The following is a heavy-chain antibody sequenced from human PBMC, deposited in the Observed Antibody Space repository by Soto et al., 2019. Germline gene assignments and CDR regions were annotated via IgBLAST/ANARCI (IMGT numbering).Heavy chain of an antibody. CDR2: IDPSDSYT. CDR3: AREGNLEYSSSSSGYYYYYYGMDV. J-gene: IGHJ6*02. V-gene: IGHV5-10-1*01. Sequence: PGESLKISCKGSGYSFTSYWISWVRQMPGKGLEWMGRIDPSDSYTNYSPSSQGHVTISADKSISTAYLQWSSLKASDTAMYYCAREGNLEYSSSSSGYYYYYYGMDVWGQGTTVTVSS. CDR1: GYSFTSYW. D-gene: IGHD6-6*01.